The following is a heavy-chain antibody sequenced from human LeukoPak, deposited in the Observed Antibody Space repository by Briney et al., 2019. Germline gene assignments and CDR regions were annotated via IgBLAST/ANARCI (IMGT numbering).Heavy chain of an antibody. CDR1: GFTFSTYA. V-gene: IGHV3-53*01. CDR2: IYSGGST. Sequence: PGGSLRLSCAASGFTFSTYAVNWVRQAPGKGLEWVSVIYSGGSTYYADSVKGRFTISRDNSKNTLYLQMNSLRAEDTAVYYCSSSWHGVDYWGQGTLVTVSS. J-gene: IGHJ4*02. CDR3: SSSWHGVDY. D-gene: IGHD6-13*01.